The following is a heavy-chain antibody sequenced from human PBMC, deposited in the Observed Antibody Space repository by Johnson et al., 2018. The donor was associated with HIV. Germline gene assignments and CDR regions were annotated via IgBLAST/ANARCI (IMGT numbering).Heavy chain of an antibody. D-gene: IGHD4-17*01. J-gene: IGHJ3*02. CDR3: AKVGGRHDYGDYLGAFDI. CDR2: ISFDGSNE. V-gene: IGHV3-30*18. CDR1: GFTFSSYW. Sequence: QVQLVESGGGLVQPGGSLRLSCAASGFTFSSYWMHWVRQVPGKGLEWVAIISFDGSNEYYADSVKGRLTISRDNFKNTLFLQMNSLRVEDTAVYYCAKVGGRHDYGDYLGAFDIWGQGTMVTVSS.